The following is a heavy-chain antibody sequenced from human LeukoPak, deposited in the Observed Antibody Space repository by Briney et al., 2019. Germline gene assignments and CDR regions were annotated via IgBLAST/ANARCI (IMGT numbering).Heavy chain of an antibody. D-gene: IGHD4-17*01. CDR1: GGSISSGVYY. J-gene: IGHJ5*02. Sequence: PSETLSLTCTVSGGSISSGVYYWSWIRQHPGKGLEWIGYIYYSGSTYYNPSLKSRVTISVDTSKNQFSLKLSSVTAADTAVYYCARSELSTVTFGNWFDPWGQGTLVTVSS. V-gene: IGHV4-31*03. CDR2: IYYSGST. CDR3: ARSELSTVTFGNWFDP.